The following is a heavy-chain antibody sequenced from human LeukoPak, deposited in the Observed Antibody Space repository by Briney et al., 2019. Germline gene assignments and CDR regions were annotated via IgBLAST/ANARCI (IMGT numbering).Heavy chain of an antibody. J-gene: IGHJ1*01. CDR1: GFTVSSNY. V-gene: IGHV3-21*01. CDR3: ARASPPRIAAHFQH. CDR2: ISSSSSYI. D-gene: IGHD6-6*01. Sequence: GGSLRLSCAASGFTVSSNYMSWVRQAPAKGLEWVSSISSSSSYIYYADSVKGRFTISRDNAKNSLYLQMNSLRAEDTAVYYCARASPPRIAAHFQHWGQGTLVTVSS.